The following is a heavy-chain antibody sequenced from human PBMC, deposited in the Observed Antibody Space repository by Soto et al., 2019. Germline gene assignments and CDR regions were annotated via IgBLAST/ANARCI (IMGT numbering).Heavy chain of an antibody. Sequence: XGTLALTYAVSGYSVSSGYDWGWIRQPPGKGLEWIGSIYHSGSTYYNPSLKSRVTISVDTSKNQFSLKLSSVTAAETAVYYCARVGIYSSGSYWGQGTLVTVS. J-gene: IGHJ4*02. CDR2: IYHSGST. V-gene: IGHV4-38-2*01. D-gene: IGHD6-19*01. CDR1: GYSVSSGYD. CDR3: ARVGIYSSGSY.